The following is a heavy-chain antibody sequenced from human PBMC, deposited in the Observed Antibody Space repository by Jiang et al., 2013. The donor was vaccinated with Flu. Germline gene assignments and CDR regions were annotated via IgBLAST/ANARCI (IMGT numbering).Heavy chain of an antibody. J-gene: IGHJ6*02. CDR1: GFTFSSYG. D-gene: IGHD5-18*01. Sequence: VQLVESGGGVVQPGRSLRLSCAASGFTFSSYGMHWVRQAPGKGLEWVAVIWYDGSNKYYADSVKGRFTISRDNSKNTLYLQMNSLRAEDTAVYYCARDTAMADYYYGMDVWGQGTTVTVSS. V-gene: IGHV3-33*01. CDR2: IWYDGSNK. CDR3: ARDTAMADYYYGMDV.